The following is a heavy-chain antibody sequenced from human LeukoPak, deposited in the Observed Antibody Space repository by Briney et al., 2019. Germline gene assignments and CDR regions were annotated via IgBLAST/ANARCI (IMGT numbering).Heavy chain of an antibody. J-gene: IGHJ5*02. V-gene: IGHV3-7*01. CDR2: IRPDGDDK. CDR1: GFTFSDYY. CDR3: GRWGITAALDG. Sequence: GGSLRLSGAAPGFTFSDYYMSWIRQAPGKGLEWVANIRPDGDDKYYVESLRGRFTISRDNAQNSLSLQMDSLRVEDSAVYHCGRWGITAALDGWGQGTLVSVSS. D-gene: IGHD2-2*01.